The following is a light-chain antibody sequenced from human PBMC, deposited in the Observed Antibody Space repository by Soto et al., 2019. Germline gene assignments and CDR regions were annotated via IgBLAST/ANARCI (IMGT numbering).Light chain of an antibody. CDR3: SSYTSSTTLHV. Sequence: QSALTQPASVSGSPGQSITISCTGTSSDIGGYNYVSWYQKHPGKAPKLMIYEVSNRPSGVSSRFSGSKSGNTASLTITGLQAEDEAEYYCSSYTSSTTLHVFGGGTKLTVL. CDR2: EVS. CDR1: SSDIGGYNY. V-gene: IGLV2-14*01. J-gene: IGLJ2*01.